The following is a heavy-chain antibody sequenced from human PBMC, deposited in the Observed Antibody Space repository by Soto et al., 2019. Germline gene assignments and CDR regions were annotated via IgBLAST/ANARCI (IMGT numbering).Heavy chain of an antibody. Sequence: ESGGGLVQPGGSLRLSCAASGFTFSSYSMNWVRQAPGKGLEWVSYISSSSSTIYYADSVKGRFTISRDNAKNSLYLQMNSLRDEDTAVYYCARDLRFLEWLPRAEYFQHWGQGTLVTVSS. CDR2: ISSSSSTI. D-gene: IGHD3-3*01. J-gene: IGHJ1*01. V-gene: IGHV3-48*02. CDR1: GFTFSSYS. CDR3: ARDLRFLEWLPRAEYFQH.